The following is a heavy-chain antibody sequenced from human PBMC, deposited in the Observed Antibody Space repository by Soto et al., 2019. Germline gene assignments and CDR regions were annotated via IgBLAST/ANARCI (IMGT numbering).Heavy chain of an antibody. CDR2: IYYSGST. V-gene: IGHV4-59*01. CDR1: GGSISSYY. Sequence: KQSQTLSLTCTVSGGSISSYYWSWIRQPPGKGLEWIGYIYYSGSTNYNPSLKSRVTISVDTSKNQFSLKLSSVTAADTAVYYCARAPAYSEYYYYMDVWGKGTTVTVSS. D-gene: IGHD2-21*01. CDR3: ARAPAYSEYYYYMDV. J-gene: IGHJ6*03.